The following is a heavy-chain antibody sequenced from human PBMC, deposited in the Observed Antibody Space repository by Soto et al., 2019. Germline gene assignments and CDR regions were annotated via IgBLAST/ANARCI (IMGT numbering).Heavy chain of an antibody. Sequence: EVQLVESGGGLVKPGGSLRLSCAASGFTFSSYSMNWVRQAPGKGLEWDSSISSSSSYIYYADSVKGRFTISRDNAKNSLYLQMNSLRAEDTAVYYCASQPEARDLGFLGETYYYGMDVWGQGTTVTVSS. CDR1: GFTFSSYS. D-gene: IGHD3-16*01. J-gene: IGHJ6*02. CDR2: ISSSSSYI. V-gene: IGHV3-21*01. CDR3: ASQPEARDLGFLGETYYYGMDV.